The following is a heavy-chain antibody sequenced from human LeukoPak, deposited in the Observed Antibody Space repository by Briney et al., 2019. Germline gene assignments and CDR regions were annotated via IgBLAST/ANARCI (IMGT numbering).Heavy chain of an antibody. J-gene: IGHJ6*03. Sequence: ASVKVSCKASGYTFTSYYMHWVRQAPGQGLEWMGGIIPIFGTANYAQKFQGRVTITTDESTSTAYMELSSLRSEDTAVYYCAREAFRYCSSTSCYTDYYYYYMDVWGKGTTVTVSS. CDR1: GYTFTSYY. V-gene: IGHV1-69*05. D-gene: IGHD2-2*02. CDR2: IIPIFGTA. CDR3: AREAFRYCSSTSCYTDYYYYYMDV.